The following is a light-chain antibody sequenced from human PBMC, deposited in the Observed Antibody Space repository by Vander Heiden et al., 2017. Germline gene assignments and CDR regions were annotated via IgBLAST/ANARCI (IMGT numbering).Light chain of an antibody. CDR1: NANIGSNT. CDR2: RNS. Sequence: QSLLTQPPSVSGTPGQRVTITCSGTNANIGSNTVSWYQHLPGPAPKLLIFRNSNRPSGVPDRFSASRSGNSASLAISGLQSEDEADFYCAAWDDSLNGPVFGGGTKLTVL. V-gene: IGLV1-44*01. J-gene: IGLJ3*02. CDR3: AAWDDSLNGPV.